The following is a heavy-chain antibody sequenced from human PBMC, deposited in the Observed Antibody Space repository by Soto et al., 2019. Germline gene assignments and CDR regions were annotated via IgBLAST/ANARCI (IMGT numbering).Heavy chain of an antibody. J-gene: IGHJ4*02. CDR2: ISGNGGST. Sequence: GSLRLSCAASGFTFSSCAMGWVRQAPGKGLEWVSGISGNGGSTYYADSVKGRFTISRDTSKNTAYLQMNSLKTEDTAVYYCIGYCRTTSCYASYFDYWGQGTVVTVSS. V-gene: IGHV3-23*01. D-gene: IGHD2-2*03. CDR3: IGYCRTTSCYASYFDY. CDR1: GFTFSSCA.